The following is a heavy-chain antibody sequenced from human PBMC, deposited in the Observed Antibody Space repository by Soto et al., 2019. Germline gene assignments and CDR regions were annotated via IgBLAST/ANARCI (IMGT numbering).Heavy chain of an antibody. CDR3: AIAPISLDGSGDYFAFFAC. V-gene: IGHV3-48*01. J-gene: IGHJ4*01. D-gene: IGHD3-22*01. CDR2: ISISSRTI. Sequence: PGWSMRLSFAASGFTFRSYSMNWVRQAPGKGLEWVSYISISSRTIYYADSVKGRFTISRDTSKNSLYLQMNNLRAEDTAVYYGAIAPISLDGSGDYFAFFACWGHGTRVTV. CDR1: GFTFRSYS.